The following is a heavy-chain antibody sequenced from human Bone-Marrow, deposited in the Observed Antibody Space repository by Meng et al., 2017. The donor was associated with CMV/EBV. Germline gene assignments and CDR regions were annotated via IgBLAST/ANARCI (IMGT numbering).Heavy chain of an antibody. CDR3: ARDLIGMDV. V-gene: IGHV3-9*01. CDR1: GFTFDDYA. Sequence: SLKISCAASGFTFDDYAMHWVRQAPGKGLEWVSGISWNSGSIGYADSVKGRFTISRDNAKNSLYLQMNSLRAEDTALYYCARDLIGMDVWGQGTRVTVSS. J-gene: IGHJ6*02. CDR2: ISWNSGSI.